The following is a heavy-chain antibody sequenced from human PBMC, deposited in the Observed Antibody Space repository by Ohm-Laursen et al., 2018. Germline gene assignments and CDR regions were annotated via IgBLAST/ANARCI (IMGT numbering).Heavy chain of an antibody. J-gene: IGHJ4*02. Sequence: SLRLSCAASGFTFSTYWMSWVRQAPGKGLEWVSYISSSGSTIYYADSVKGRFTISRDNAKNSLYLQMNSLRAEDTAVYYCARDSRFGELDFDYWGQGTLVTVSS. D-gene: IGHD3-10*01. CDR3: ARDSRFGELDFDY. CDR2: ISSSGSTI. V-gene: IGHV3-11*04. CDR1: GFTFSTYW.